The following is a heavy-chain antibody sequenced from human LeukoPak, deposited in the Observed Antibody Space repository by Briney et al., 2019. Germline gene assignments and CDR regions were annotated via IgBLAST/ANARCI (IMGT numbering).Heavy chain of an antibody. J-gene: IGHJ6*03. CDR3: TRVEETATTAAIIRKYSYYYYYMDV. Sequence: KPGGSLRLSCAASGFTFSSYWMHWVRQAPGKGLVWVSRINSDGSSTSYADSVKGRFTISRDNAKNTLYLQMNSLRAEDTAVYYCTRVEETATTAAIIRKYSYYYYYMDVWGKGNTVTVSS. CDR1: GFTFSSYW. CDR2: INSDGSST. V-gene: IGHV3-74*01. D-gene: IGHD4-11*01.